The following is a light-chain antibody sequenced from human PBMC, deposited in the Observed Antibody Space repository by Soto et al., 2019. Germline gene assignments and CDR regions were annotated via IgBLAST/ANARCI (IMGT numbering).Light chain of an antibody. Sequence: IVVTQSPATLSFSPGDRVTLSCRASQSVGNYLNWYQQKTGQAPRLLIYDASRRPTGIPPRFSGGGSATEFTLTISGLEPEDFAVYYWQQRYNCPLTFGGGTRVEI. CDR2: DAS. CDR1: QSVGNY. J-gene: IGKJ4*01. V-gene: IGKV3-11*01. CDR3: QQRYNCPLT.